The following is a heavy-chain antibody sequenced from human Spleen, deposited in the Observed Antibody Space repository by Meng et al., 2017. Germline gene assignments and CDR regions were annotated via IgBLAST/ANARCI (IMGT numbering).Heavy chain of an antibody. V-gene: IGHV3-7*01. D-gene: IGHD6-13*01. J-gene: IGHJ4*02. Sequence: GESLKISCAASGFIFSNYWMTWVRQAPGKGLEWVANIKQDGSAKYYVGSVRGRFTISRDNAKNSLYLQMNNLRADDTALYYCATSSAAAGKDWGQGTLVTVSS. CDR3: ATSSAAAGKD. CDR1: GFIFSNYW. CDR2: IKQDGSAK.